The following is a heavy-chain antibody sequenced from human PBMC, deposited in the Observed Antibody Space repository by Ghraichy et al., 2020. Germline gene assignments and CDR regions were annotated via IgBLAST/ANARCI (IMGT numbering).Heavy chain of an antibody. CDR3: AKDWLAVAGLRGGWFNP. Sequence: GGSLRLSCAASGFTFSSYAMSWVRQAPGKGLEWVSAISGSGGSTYYADSVKGRFTISRDNSKNTLYLQMNSLRAEDTAVYYCAKDWLAVAGLRGGWFNPWGQGTLVTVSS. CDR2: ISGSGGST. V-gene: IGHV3-23*01. D-gene: IGHD6-19*01. J-gene: IGHJ5*02. CDR1: GFTFSSYA.